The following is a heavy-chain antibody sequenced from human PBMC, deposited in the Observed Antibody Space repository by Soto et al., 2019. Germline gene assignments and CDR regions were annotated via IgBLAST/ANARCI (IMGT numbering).Heavy chain of an antibody. J-gene: IGHJ5*02. CDR3: ARRTRGAGWFDP. CDR1: GFAFNKFG. Sequence: QVQLVESGGGVVQPGTSLRLSCEASGFAFNKFGMHWVRQAPGKGLEWVAFISYDGSYQYYADSVQGRLTITRDNSMNTLNMQLNSLRREDTAVYYCARRTRGAGWFDPWGQGTLVTVSS. V-gene: IGHV3-30*03. D-gene: IGHD6-19*01. CDR2: ISYDGSYQ.